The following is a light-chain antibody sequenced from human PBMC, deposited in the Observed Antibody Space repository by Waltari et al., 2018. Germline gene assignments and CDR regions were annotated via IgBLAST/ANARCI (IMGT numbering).Light chain of an antibody. CDR2: YGS. J-gene: IGLJ1*01. CDR3: HVWHPDVDPGV. CDR1: NIGPYS. V-gene: IGLV3-21*04. Sequence: SYVVTQPPSVSVAPGETATITCGGDNIGPYSVHRYQQKAGQAPGLVIFYGSDRPSGIPERFSGSNSGNTATLTISRVEAGDEASYYCHVWHPDVDPGVFGTGTEVTVL.